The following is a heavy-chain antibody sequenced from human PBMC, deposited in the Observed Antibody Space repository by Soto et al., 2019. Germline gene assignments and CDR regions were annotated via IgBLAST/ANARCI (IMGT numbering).Heavy chain of an antibody. CDR3: ARKAGSSGYYYFDY. J-gene: IGHJ4*02. CDR1: GFNFSNYA. CDR2: IWYDGSNK. D-gene: IGHD3-22*01. V-gene: IGHV3-33*01. Sequence: PGGSLRLSCAASGFNFSNYAMHWVRQAPGKGLEWVTYIWYDGSNKYYADSVMGRFTISRDNSKNMLYLDMNILRAEDTAVYYCARKAGSSGYYYFDYWGQGTQVTVSS.